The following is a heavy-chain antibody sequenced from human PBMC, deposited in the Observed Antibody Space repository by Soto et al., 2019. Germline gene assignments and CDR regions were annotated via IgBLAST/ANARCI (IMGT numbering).Heavy chain of an antibody. D-gene: IGHD3-10*01. CDR2: INAGNGNT. CDR3: ARDIWSGEPPGGAGMH. Sequence: QVQLVQSGAEVKKPGASVKVSCKASGYTFTSYAMHWVRQAPGQRLEWMGWINAGNGNTKYSQKFQGRVTITRDTXAXXAYMELSSLRSEDTAVYYCARDIWSGEPPGGAGMHWGQGTLGTVSS. CDR1: GYTFTSYA. J-gene: IGHJ4*02. V-gene: IGHV1-3*01.